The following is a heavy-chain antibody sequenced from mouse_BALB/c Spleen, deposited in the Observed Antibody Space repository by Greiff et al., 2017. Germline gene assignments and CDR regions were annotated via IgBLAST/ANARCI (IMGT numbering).Heavy chain of an antibody. D-gene: IGHD2-4*01. J-gene: IGHJ1*01. CDR1: GYTFTSYW. V-gene: IGHV1-69*02. CDR2: IDPSDSYT. CDR3: ARGDYDFV. Sequence: QVQLQQPGAELVKPGASVKLSCKASGYTFTSYWMHWVKQRPGQGLEWIGEIDPSDSYTNYNQKFKGKATLTVDKSSSTAYMQLSSLTSEDSAVYYCARGDYDFVWGAGTTVTVSS.